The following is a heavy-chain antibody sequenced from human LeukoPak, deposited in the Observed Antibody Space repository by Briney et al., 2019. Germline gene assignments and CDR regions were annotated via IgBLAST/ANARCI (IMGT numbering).Heavy chain of an antibody. V-gene: IGHV3-11*06. CDR1: GLTFSDYY. D-gene: IGHD3-10*01. J-gene: IGHJ4*02. CDR2: ISSSSHYI. Sequence: GGSLRLSCAASGLTFSDYYMSWIRQAPGKGLDWVSSISSSSHYIYYADSVKGRFTISRDNAKNSLYLQMNSLRAEDTAVYYCARGSGDFDYWGQGTLVTVSS. CDR3: ARGSGDFDY.